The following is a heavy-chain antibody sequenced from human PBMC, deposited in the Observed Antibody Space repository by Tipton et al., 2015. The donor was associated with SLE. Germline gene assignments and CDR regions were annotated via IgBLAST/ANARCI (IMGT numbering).Heavy chain of an antibody. Sequence: TLSLTCTVSGGSISSSPYYWTWIRQPPGKGLEWIGYIHYSGSTNCDPSLKSRVTISVDTSKNQFSLNLRSVTAADTAVYYCARDLYGGATRLDYWGQGTLVTVSS. CDR2: IHYSGST. CDR1: GGSISSSPYY. V-gene: IGHV4-61*01. CDR3: ARDLYGGATRLDY. D-gene: IGHD1-26*01. J-gene: IGHJ4*02.